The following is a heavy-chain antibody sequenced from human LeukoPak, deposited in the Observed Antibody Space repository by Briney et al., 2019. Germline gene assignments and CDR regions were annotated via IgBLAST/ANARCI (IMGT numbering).Heavy chain of an antibody. CDR2: IYYSGST. D-gene: IGHD3-9*01. J-gene: IGHJ5*02. Sequence: PSETLSLTCTVSGGSISSSSYYWGWIRQPPGKGREWIGSIYYSGSTYYNPSLKSRVTISVDTSKNQFSLKLSSVTAADTAVYYCARVWGPTKLRYFDWLSYGNWFDPWGQGTLVTVSS. CDR1: GGSISSSSYY. CDR3: ARVWGPTKLRYFDWLSYGNWFDP. V-gene: IGHV4-39*07.